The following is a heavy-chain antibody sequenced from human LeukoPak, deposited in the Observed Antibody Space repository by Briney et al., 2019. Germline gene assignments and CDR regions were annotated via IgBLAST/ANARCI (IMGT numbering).Heavy chain of an antibody. CDR2: ISAYNGST. Sequence: ASVKVSCKASGYTFTSYGISWVRQAPGQGLEWMGWISAYNGSTNYAQKLQGRVTMTTDTSTSTAYMELRSLRSDDAAVYYCARSELGMDWYFDLWGRGTLVTVSS. V-gene: IGHV1-18*04. D-gene: IGHD7-27*01. CDR3: ARSELGMDWYFDL. CDR1: GYTFTSYG. J-gene: IGHJ2*01.